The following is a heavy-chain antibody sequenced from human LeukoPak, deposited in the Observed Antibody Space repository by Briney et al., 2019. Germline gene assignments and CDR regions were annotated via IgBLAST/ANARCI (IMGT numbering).Heavy chain of an antibody. V-gene: IGHV3-7*01. D-gene: IGHD4-23*01. CDR1: GGSISSSRYY. CDR3: ARGPPRGGGKTRTDF. CDR2: IKQDGSEK. Sequence: TLSLTCTVSGGSISSSRYYWGWIRQPPGKGMEWVANIKQDGSEKYDVASVEGRFTISRDNAKNSLYLQMNSLRPHDTAVYYCARGPPRGGGKTRTDFWGQGTLVTVSS. J-gene: IGHJ4*02.